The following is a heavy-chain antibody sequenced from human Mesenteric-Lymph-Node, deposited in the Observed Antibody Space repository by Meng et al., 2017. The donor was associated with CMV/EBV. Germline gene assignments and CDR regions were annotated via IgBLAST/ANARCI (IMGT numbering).Heavy chain of an antibody. CDR1: GGTFSSYA. Sequence: SVKVSCKASGGTFSSYAISWVRQAPGQGLEWMGGIIPIFGTANYAQKFQGRVTITTDESTSTAYMELSSLRSEDTAVYYCARVAPAANYYYYGMDVWGQGTTVTVSS. D-gene: IGHD2-2*01. CDR2: IIPIFGTA. J-gene: IGHJ6*02. CDR3: ARVAPAANYYYYGMDV. V-gene: IGHV1-69*05.